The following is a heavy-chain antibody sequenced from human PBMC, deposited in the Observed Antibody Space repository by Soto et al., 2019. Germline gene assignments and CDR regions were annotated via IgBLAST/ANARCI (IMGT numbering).Heavy chain of an antibody. CDR1: GGTFSSYA. Sequence: SVKVSCKASGGTFSSYAISWVRQAPGQGLEWMGGIIPIFGTANYAQKLQGRVTITADESTSTAYMELSSLRSEDTAAYYCARGEVEMATIDAFDIWGQGTMVTVSS. V-gene: IGHV1-69*13. D-gene: IGHD5-12*01. CDR2: IIPIFGTA. CDR3: ARGEVEMATIDAFDI. J-gene: IGHJ3*02.